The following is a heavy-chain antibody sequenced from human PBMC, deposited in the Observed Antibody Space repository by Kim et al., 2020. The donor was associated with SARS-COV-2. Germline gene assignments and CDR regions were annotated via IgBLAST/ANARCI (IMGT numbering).Heavy chain of an antibody. Sequence: DSGKSRYTISRDNTKSTLYLQMNSLRAEDKAVNYCAKTQGYSSGWYEVDYWGQGTLVTVSS. V-gene: IGHV3-23*01. J-gene: IGHJ4*02. D-gene: IGHD6-19*01. CDR3: AKTQGYSSGWYEVDY.